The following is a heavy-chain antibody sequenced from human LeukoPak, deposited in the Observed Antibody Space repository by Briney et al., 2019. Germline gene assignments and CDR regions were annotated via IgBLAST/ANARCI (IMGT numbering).Heavy chain of an antibody. D-gene: IGHD3-10*01. CDR3: ARELWFGEYGRDYYYYGMDV. Sequence: SETLSLTCTVSGGSISGYYWSWIRQPPGKGLEWIGYIYYSGSTNYNPSLKSRVTISVDTSKNQFSLKLSSVTAADTAVYYCARELWFGEYGRDYYYYGMDVWGQGTTVTVSS. CDR2: IYYSGST. CDR1: GGSISGYY. J-gene: IGHJ6*02. V-gene: IGHV4-59*01.